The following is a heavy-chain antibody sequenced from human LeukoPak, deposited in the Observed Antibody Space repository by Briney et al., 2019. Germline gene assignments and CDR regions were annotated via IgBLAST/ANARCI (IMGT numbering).Heavy chain of an antibody. CDR2: ISSSSSYI. Sequence: GGSLRLSCAASGFTFSSYSMNWVRQAPGKGLEWVSSISSSSSYIYYADSVKGRFTISRDNAKNSLYLQMNSLRAEDTAVYYCARSIAARLNAFDIWGQGTVVTVSS. CDR1: GFTFSSYS. D-gene: IGHD6-6*01. J-gene: IGHJ3*02. V-gene: IGHV3-21*01. CDR3: ARSIAARLNAFDI.